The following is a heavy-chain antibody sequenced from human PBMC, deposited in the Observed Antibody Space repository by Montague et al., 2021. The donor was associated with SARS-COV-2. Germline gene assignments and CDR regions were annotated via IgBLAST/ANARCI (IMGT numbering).Heavy chain of an antibody. CDR2: IYYSGST. CDR1: GGSISSGGYY. Sequence: TLSLTCTVSGGSISSGGYYWSWVRQHPGKGLEWIGYIYYSGSTYYNPSLKSRVTISVDTSKNQLPLKLSSVTAADTAVYYCAGSPPGIAAAGTVAAFDFWGQGTMVTVSS. D-gene: IGHD6-13*01. V-gene: IGHV4-31*03. J-gene: IGHJ3*01. CDR3: AGSPPGIAAAGTVAAFDF.